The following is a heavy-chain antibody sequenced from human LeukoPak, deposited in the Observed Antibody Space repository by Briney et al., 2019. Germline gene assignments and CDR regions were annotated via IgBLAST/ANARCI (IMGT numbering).Heavy chain of an antibody. CDR3: ARDLGVVVPAATN. CDR1: GFTFSSYG. J-gene: IGHJ4*02. V-gene: IGHV3-7*01. Sequence: GGSLRLSWAASGFTFSSYGMHWVRQAPAKGLEWVANIKQDGSEKYYVDSVKGRFTISRDNAKNSLYLQMNSLRAEDTAVYYCARDLGVVVPAATNWGQGTLVTVSS. D-gene: IGHD2-2*01. CDR2: IKQDGSEK.